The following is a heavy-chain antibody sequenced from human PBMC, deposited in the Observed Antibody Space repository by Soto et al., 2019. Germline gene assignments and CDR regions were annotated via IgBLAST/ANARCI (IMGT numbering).Heavy chain of an antibody. Sequence: PSETRSLPCPGSGCSRRKNRYYWVWLLPPPGKGLELIGSIYYSGSTYYNPSLKSRVTISVDTSKNQFSLKLNSVTAADTAVYFCARHGRTSGSFSTSSVRTEFDYWRQGNLVNGSA. D-gene: IGHD6-6*01. V-gene: IGHV4-39*01. CDR2: IYYSGST. J-gene: IGHJ4*02. CDR1: GCSRRKNRYY. CDR3: ARHGRTSGSFSTSSVRTEFDY.